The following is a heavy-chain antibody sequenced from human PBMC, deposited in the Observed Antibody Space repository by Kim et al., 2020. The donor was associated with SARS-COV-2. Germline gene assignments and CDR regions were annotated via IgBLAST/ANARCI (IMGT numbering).Heavy chain of an antibody. CDR3: ARGIKLERWLQFYYFDY. D-gene: IGHD5-12*01. CDR2: TYYRSKWYN. V-gene: IGHV6-1*01. J-gene: IGHJ4*02. Sequence: SPTLSLTCAISGDSVSSNSAAWNWIRQSPSRGLEWLGRTYYRSKWYNDYAVSVKSRITINPDTSKNQFSLQLNSVTPEDTAVYYCARGIKLERWLQFYYFDYWGQGTLVTVSS. CDR1: GDSVSSNSAA.